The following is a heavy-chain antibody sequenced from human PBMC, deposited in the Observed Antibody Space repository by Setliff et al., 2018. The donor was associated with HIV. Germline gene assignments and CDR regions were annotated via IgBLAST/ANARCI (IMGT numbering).Heavy chain of an antibody. Sequence: SETLSLTCTVSGGSISSGGYYWSWSRQHPGKGLEWIGNIYYSGSTYYNPSLTSRATVSVDTSKNHFSLKLTSVTAADTAVYYCARALGFGGWYFDLWGRGTLVTVPQ. CDR1: GGSISSGGYY. J-gene: IGHJ2*01. V-gene: IGHV4-31*03. CDR2: IYYSGST. CDR3: ARALGFGGWYFDL. D-gene: IGHD3-10*01.